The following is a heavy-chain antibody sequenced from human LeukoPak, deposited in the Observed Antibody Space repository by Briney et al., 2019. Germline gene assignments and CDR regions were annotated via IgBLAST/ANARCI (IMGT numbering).Heavy chain of an antibody. Sequence: GASVKVSCKASGYTFTGYYMHWVRQPPGQGLEWMGWINPNSGSTNYAQKFQGRVTMTRDTSISTAYMELSRLRSDDTAVYYCARAETYYYDSSGYTLFDYWGQGTLVTVSS. D-gene: IGHD3-22*01. V-gene: IGHV1-2*02. CDR1: GYTFTGYY. J-gene: IGHJ4*02. CDR2: INPNSGST. CDR3: ARAETYYYDSSGYTLFDY.